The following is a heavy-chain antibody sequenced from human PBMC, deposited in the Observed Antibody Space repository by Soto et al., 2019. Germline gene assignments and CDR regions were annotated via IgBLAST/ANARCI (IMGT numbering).Heavy chain of an antibody. CDR1: GGSFSGYY. Sequence: QVQLQQWGAGLLKPSETLSLTCAVYGGSFSGYYWSWIRQPPGKGLEWIGEINHSGSTNYNPSLKGRVTISVDTSKNQFSLKLSSVTAADTAVYYCARGGYCSGGSCYTWFDPWGQGTLVTVSS. V-gene: IGHV4-34*01. D-gene: IGHD2-15*01. CDR2: INHSGST. J-gene: IGHJ5*02. CDR3: ARGGYCSGGSCYTWFDP.